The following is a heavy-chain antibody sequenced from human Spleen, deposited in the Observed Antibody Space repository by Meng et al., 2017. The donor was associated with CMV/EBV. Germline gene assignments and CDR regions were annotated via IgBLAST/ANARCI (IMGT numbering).Heavy chain of an antibody. CDR1: GFTFSSYS. D-gene: IGHD4-17*01. CDR2: ISSSSSYI. V-gene: IGHV3-21*04. Sequence: GGSLRLSCAASGFTFSSYSMNWVRQAPGKGLEWVSYISSSSSYIYYADSVKGRFTISRDNAKNSVSLQMNRLRAEDTAVYYCVREDYGDYFFDTWGQGTLVTVSS. J-gene: IGHJ4*02. CDR3: VREDYGDYFFDT.